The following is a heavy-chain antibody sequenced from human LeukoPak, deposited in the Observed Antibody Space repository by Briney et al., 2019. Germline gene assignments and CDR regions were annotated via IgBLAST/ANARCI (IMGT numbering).Heavy chain of an antibody. CDR1: GLTFSDYY. CDR3: ARRSGFGLDY. J-gene: IGHJ4*02. CDR2: ISTSGITI. Sequence: PGGSLRLSCAASGLTFSDYYMSWIRQAPGKGLEWVSYISTSGITIYYADSVKGRFTISRDNAKNSLYLQMNSLTAEDTAVYYCARRSGFGLDYWGQGTLVTVSS. V-gene: IGHV3-11*01. D-gene: IGHD6-19*01.